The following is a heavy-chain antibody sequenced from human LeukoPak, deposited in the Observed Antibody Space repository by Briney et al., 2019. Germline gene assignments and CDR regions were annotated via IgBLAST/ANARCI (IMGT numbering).Heavy chain of an antibody. J-gene: IGHJ5*02. CDR3: AREGPVVGAPRGFDP. CDR1: GDSISSYY. D-gene: IGHD1-26*01. Sequence: PSETLSLTCTVSGDSISSYYWTWIRQPAGKGLEWIGHIYTSGSANYNPSLKSRVTISVDTSKNQFSLKLSSVTAADTAVYYCAREGPVVGAPRGFDPWGQGTLVTVSS. CDR2: IYTSGSA. V-gene: IGHV4-4*07.